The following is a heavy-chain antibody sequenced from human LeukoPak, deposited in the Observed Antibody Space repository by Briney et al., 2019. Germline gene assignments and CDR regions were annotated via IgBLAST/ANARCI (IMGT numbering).Heavy chain of an antibody. D-gene: IGHD5-24*01. CDR1: GYTFTRYY. Sequence: ASVKVSCKASGYTFTRYYMHWVRQAPGQGLEWLGWINPNSGGTNYAQKFQGWVTMTRDTSISTAYMELSRLRSDDTAVYYCARGSGVEMATIGLDYWGQGTLVTVSS. V-gene: IGHV1-2*04. CDR2: INPNSGGT. J-gene: IGHJ4*02. CDR3: ARGSGVEMATIGLDY.